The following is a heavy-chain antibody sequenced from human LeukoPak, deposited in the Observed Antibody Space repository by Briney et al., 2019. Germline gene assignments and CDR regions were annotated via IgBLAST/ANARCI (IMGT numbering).Heavy chain of an antibody. CDR1: GGSISSYY. Sequence: KPSETLSLTCTASGGSISSYYWSWIRQPPGKGLEWIGYIYCSGSTNYNPSLKSRLTISVDTSKNKFSLKLSSVTAADTAVYDCARQSEYYDSSGYYWDAFDIWGQGTMVTVSS. J-gene: IGHJ3*02. CDR3: ARQSEYYDSSGYYWDAFDI. V-gene: IGHV4-59*08. CDR2: IYCSGST. D-gene: IGHD3-22*01.